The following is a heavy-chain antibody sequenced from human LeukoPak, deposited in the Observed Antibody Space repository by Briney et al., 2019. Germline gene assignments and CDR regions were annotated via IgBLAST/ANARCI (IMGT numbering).Heavy chain of an antibody. Sequence: SVKVSCKASGGTFSSYAISWVRQAPGQGLEWMGGIIPIFGTANYAQKFQGRVTITADESTSTAYMELSSLRSEDTAVYYCARGGDSSGYYYTRDNWFDPWGQGTLVTVSS. V-gene: IGHV1-69*13. J-gene: IGHJ5*02. CDR1: GGTFSSYA. CDR3: ARGGDSSGYYYTRDNWFDP. CDR2: IIPIFGTA. D-gene: IGHD3-22*01.